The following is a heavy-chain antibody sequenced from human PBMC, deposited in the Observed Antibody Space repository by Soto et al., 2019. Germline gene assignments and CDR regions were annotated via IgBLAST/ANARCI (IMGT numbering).Heavy chain of an antibody. J-gene: IGHJ3*01. D-gene: IGHD3-3*01. V-gene: IGHV3-23*01. Sequence: EGQLLESGGGLVQPGGSLRLSCAASGFSFSAYAMSWVRQAPGKGLQWVSGLVGSGGGIQYADSVRGRFTVSRDNSKNTLYLQMDGLRAEDTAVYYCAKDLIARNNLLEPFDLWGQGTEVTVSS. CDR3: AKDLIARNNLLEPFDL. CDR1: GFSFSAYA. CDR2: LVGSGGGI.